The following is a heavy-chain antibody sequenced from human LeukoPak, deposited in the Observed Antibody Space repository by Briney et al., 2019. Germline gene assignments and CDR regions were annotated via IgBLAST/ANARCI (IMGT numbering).Heavy chain of an antibody. D-gene: IGHD2-2*01. CDR3: ARGVVVVVPAADNWFDH. V-gene: IGHV1-69*02. CDR1: GGTFSSYT. CDR2: IIPILGIA. Sequence: GASVKVTCKASGGTFSSYTISWVRQAPGQGLEWMGRIIPILGIANYAQKFQGRVTITADKSTSTAYMELSSLRSEDTAVYYCARGVVVVVPAADNWFDHWGQGTLVTVSS. J-gene: IGHJ5*02.